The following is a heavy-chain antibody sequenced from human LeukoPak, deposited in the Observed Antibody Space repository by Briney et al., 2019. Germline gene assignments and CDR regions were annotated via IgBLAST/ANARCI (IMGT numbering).Heavy chain of an antibody. CDR3: AREGTLSITVIVGPLDY. D-gene: IGHD3-22*01. CDR1: GFTFSTYT. V-gene: IGHV3-21*01. J-gene: IGHJ4*02. CDR2: ISSSSNNI. Sequence: PGGSLRLSCAASGFTFSTYTMNWVRQAPGKGLQWVSSISSSSNNIYYADSVKGRFTISRDNSKNTLYLQMSSLRAEDTAVYYCAREGTLSITVIVGPLDYWGQGTRVTASS.